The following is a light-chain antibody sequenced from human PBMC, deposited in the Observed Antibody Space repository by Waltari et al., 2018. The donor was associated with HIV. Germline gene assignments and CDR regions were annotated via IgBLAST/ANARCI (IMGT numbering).Light chain of an antibody. CDR2: WAS. CDR1: QSVLSSSNNKNY. Sequence: KSSQSVLSSSNNKNYLAWYQQRPGQPPKLLISWASARESGVSDRISGSGSGTDFTLTINSLQAEDVAVYYCQQYYNTPSITFGQGTRLEIK. J-gene: IGKJ5*01. CDR3: QQYYNTPSIT. V-gene: IGKV4-1*01.